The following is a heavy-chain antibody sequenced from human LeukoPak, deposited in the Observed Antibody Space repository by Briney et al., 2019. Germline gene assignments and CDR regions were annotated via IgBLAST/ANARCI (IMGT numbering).Heavy chain of an antibody. CDR1: GFGFSRYW. Sequence: GGSLRLSCAASGFGFSRYWMHWVRQAPGTGLKWVSRIYRDGSTTDYADSVKGRFSISRDNAKNSLYLQMNSLRAEDTAVYYCAELGITMIGGVWGKGTTVTISS. D-gene: IGHD3-10*02. CDR2: IYRDGSTT. V-gene: IGHV3-74*01. J-gene: IGHJ6*04. CDR3: AELGITMIGGV.